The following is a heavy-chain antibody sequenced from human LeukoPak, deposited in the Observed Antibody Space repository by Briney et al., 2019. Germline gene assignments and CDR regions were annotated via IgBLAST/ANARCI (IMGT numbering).Heavy chain of an antibody. V-gene: IGHV4-34*01. D-gene: IGHD6-13*01. CDR1: GGSFSGYY. J-gene: IGHJ4*02. CDR3: ARETGYSTV. CDR2: INHSGST. Sequence: SETLSLTCAVCGGSFSGYYWSWIRQPPGKGLEWIGEINHSGSTNYNPSLKSRVTISVDTSKNQFSLKLSSVTAADTAVYYCARETGYSTVWGQGTLVTVSS.